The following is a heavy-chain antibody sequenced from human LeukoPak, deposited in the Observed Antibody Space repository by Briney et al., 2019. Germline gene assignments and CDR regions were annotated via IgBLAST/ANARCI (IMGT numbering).Heavy chain of an antibody. J-gene: IGHJ4*02. Sequence: GGSLRLSCAASVFTVSSSYMNWVRQAPGKGLEWVSVIYSGGSTYYADSVKGRFTISRDNSMNTLYLQMNSLRAEDTAVYYCARDIGDWPIPYYFDYWGQGTLVTVSS. CDR3: ARDIGDWPIPYYFDY. CDR1: VFTVSSSY. V-gene: IGHV3-53*01. CDR2: IYSGGST. D-gene: IGHD3/OR15-3a*01.